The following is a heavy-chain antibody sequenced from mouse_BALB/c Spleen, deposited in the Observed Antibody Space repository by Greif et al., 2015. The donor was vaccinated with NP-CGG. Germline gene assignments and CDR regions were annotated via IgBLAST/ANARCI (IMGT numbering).Heavy chain of an antibody. CDR3: APNWDGAMDY. V-gene: IGHV14-3*02. D-gene: IGHD4-1*01. CDR1: GFNIKDTY. Sequence: SGAELVKPGASVKLSCTASGFNIKDTYMHWVKQRPEQGLDWIGRIDPANGNTKYDPKFQGKATITADTSSNTAYLQLSSLTSEDTAVYYCAPNWDGAMDYWGQGTSVTVSS. CDR2: IDPANGNT. J-gene: IGHJ4*01.